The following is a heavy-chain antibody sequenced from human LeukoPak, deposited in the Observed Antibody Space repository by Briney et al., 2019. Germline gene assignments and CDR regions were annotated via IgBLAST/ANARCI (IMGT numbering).Heavy chain of an antibody. Sequence: ASVKVSCKASGYTFTSNYIHWVRQAPGQGLEWMGMTYPRDGSTSYAQKFQGRVTVARDTSTSTVHMELSGLRSEDTAVYYCARDQEGFDYWGQGTLVTVSS. V-gene: IGHV1-46*01. J-gene: IGHJ4*02. CDR2: TYPRDGST. CDR1: GYTFTSNY. CDR3: ARDQEGFDY.